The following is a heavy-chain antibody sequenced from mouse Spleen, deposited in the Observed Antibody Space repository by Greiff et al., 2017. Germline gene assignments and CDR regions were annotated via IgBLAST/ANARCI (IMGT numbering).Heavy chain of an antibody. CDR2: ISSGGGNT. Sequence: DVMLVESGGGLVKLGGSLKLSCAASGFTFSSYAMSWVRQTPEKRLEWVATISSGGGNTYYPDSVKGRFTISRDNAKNTLYLQMSSLKSEDTAMYYCARPLYGNYDGWFAYWGQGTLVTVSA. V-gene: IGHV5-9*01. D-gene: IGHD2-1*01. J-gene: IGHJ3*01. CDR3: ARPLYGNYDGWFAY. CDR1: GFTFSSYA.